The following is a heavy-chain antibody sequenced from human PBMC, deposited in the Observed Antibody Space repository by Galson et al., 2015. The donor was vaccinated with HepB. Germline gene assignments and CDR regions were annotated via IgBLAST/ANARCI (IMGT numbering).Heavy chain of an antibody. D-gene: IGHD3-3*01. J-gene: IGHJ6*03. Sequence: SVKVSCKASGYTFTSYDINWVRQATGQGLEWMGWMNPNSGNTGYAQKFQGRVTMTRNTSISTAYMELSSLRSEDTAVYYCARAHDFWSGPYYYYYYMDVWGKGTTVTASS. V-gene: IGHV1-8*01. CDR1: GYTFTSYD. CDR3: ARAHDFWSGPYYYYYYMDV. CDR2: MNPNSGNT.